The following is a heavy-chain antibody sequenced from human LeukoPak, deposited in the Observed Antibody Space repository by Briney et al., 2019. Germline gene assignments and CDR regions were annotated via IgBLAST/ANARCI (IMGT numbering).Heavy chain of an antibody. CDR2: IYTSGNT. J-gene: IGHJ3*02. D-gene: IGHD3-10*01. Sequence: SETLSLTCTVSGGSINSYYWSWIRQPAGKGLEWIGRIYTSGNTNYKSTLKSRVTMSVDTSKNQFSLKLRSVTAADTAVYYCARDLKGWFGESYDAFDIWGQGTMVTVSS. CDR1: GGSINSYY. CDR3: ARDLKGWFGESYDAFDI. V-gene: IGHV4-4*07.